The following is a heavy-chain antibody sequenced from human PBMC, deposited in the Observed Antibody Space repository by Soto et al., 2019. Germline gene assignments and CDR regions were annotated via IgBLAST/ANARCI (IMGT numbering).Heavy chain of an antibody. Sequence: GASVKVSCKASGYRFTSYTMHCVLQSPVHRLEWMGWINTGNGNTEYSQRFQGRVTITRDTTASTAYMELSSLRSEDTAVYYCARADCSSTTCSLGFDPWGQGTLVTVSS. J-gene: IGHJ5*02. CDR2: INTGNGNT. CDR3: ARADCSSTTCSLGFDP. D-gene: IGHD2-2*01. V-gene: IGHV1-3*04. CDR1: GYRFTSYT.